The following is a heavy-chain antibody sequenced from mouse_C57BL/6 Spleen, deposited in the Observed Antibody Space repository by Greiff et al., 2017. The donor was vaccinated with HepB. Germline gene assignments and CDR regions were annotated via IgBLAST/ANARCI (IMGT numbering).Heavy chain of an antibody. D-gene: IGHD2-2*01. CDR2: INPNYGTT. CDR1: CSSFPDYN. J-gene: IGHJ3*01. CDR3: ARSVEGGYEEFAY. V-gene: IGHV1-39*01. Sequence: EVQLQESGPELVQPGASVPLSCPASCSSFPDYNMNWVKQSNGKSLEWIGVINPNYGTTSYNQKFKGTAPLTVDQSSSTAYMQLNSLTSEDSAVYYCARSVEGGYEEFAYWGQGTLVTVAA.